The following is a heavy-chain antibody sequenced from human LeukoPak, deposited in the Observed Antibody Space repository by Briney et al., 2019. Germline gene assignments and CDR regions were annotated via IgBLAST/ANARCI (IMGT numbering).Heavy chain of an antibody. CDR1: DDSVTMYY. D-gene: IGHD3-22*01. J-gene: IGHJ4*02. V-gene: IGHV4-59*02. CDR2: VDHTGST. CDR3: ARNGDDSSDYYYFDY. Sequence: SETLSLTCSVSDDSVTMYYWTWIRQPPGKGLEWIGYVDHTGSTNFNPSLNGRVSISRDTTNNLFSLKLSSVTAADTAIYYCARNGDDSSDYYYFDYWGQGTLVTVSS.